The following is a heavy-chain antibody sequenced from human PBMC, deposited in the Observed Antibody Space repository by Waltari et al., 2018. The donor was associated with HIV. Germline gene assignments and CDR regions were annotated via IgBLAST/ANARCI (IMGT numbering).Heavy chain of an antibody. Sequence: EVQLVESGGALVQPGRSLSLSCVGSGFTFKNYGMTWVRPAPGKGMDWVSGISGSGGSRHYAASVKGRVTISRENSKNTLYLQLNSLGVEDTAVYFCAKGGYSDAVGILDSWGQGTRVIVSS. J-gene: IGHJ4*02. D-gene: IGHD5-18*01. CDR3: AKGGYSDAVGILDS. V-gene: IGHV3-23*04. CDR2: ISGSGGSR. CDR1: GFTFKNYG.